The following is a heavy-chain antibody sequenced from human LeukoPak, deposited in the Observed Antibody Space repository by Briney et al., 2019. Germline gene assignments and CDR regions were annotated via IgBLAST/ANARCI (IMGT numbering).Heavy chain of an antibody. CDR2: ISGGGGST. Sequence: GGSLRLSCAASGFTFSSYAMSWVRQGPGKGLEWVSAISGGGGSTYYADSVKGRFTISRDNSKNTLFLQMNTLSAEDPAVYYCAKEDSSWYGAFDNWGQGTLVTVSS. D-gene: IGHD6-13*01. V-gene: IGHV3-23*01. CDR3: AKEDSSWYGAFDN. CDR1: GFTFSSYA. J-gene: IGHJ4*02.